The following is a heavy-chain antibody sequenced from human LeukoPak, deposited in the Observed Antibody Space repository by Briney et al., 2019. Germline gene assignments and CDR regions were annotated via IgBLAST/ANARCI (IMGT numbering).Heavy chain of an antibody. V-gene: IGHV3-30*19. CDR1: GFTFSSYG. CDR2: ISDDGTNK. CDR3: ARAGVYWAAADTKFVD. Sequence: PGRSLRLSCAASGFTFSSYGMHWVRQAPGKGLEWVAVISDDGTNKKYADSVKGRFTISRDNSMNTVYLQMNTLRTEDTAVYYCARAGVYWAAADTKFVDWGQGTLVTVSS. J-gene: IGHJ4*02. D-gene: IGHD6-13*01.